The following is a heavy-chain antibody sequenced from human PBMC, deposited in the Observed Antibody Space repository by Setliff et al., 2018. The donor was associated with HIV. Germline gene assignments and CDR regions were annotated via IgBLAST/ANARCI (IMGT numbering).Heavy chain of an antibody. Sequence: KSLETLSLTCTVSGGSISSYFWVWIRQPPGKGLEWIGSIYHTGTTSYNRSLQSRVTISVDTSKNHFSLKVNSVTASDTTVYYCTRRAHGRQEPLWDQGTLVTVSS. J-gene: IGHJ4*02. CDR3: TRRAHGRQEPL. V-gene: IGHV4-39*02. CDR1: GGSISSYF. CDR2: IYHTGTT.